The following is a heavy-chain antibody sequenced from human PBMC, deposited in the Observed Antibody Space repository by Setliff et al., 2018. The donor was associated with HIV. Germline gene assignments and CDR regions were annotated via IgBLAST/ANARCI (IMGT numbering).Heavy chain of an antibody. Sequence: GESLKLSCQASGYSFTNYWIGGVRQMPGKGLEWIGVIYPGDFVTRYGPSFQGQVFISADRSITTAYLQWDSLKASDTAMHYCTRRRRAPGIEDLEAYWGQGTLVTVSS. D-gene: IGHD1-26*01. CDR3: TRRRRAPGIEDLEAY. J-gene: IGHJ4*02. CDR2: IYPGDFVT. CDR1: GYSFTNYW. V-gene: IGHV5-51*01.